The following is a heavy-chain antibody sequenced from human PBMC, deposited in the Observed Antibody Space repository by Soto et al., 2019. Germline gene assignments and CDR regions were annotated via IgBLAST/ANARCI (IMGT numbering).Heavy chain of an antibody. Sequence: GASVKVSCKVSGYTLTELSMHWVRQAPGKGLEWMGGFDPEDGETIYAQKFQGRVTMTEDTSTDTAYMELSSLRSEDTAVYYCATVLLFLVFIILLRYYGMDVRGQGTTVTRSS. V-gene: IGHV1-24*01. CDR3: ATVLLFLVFIILLRYYGMDV. J-gene: IGHJ6*02. CDR1: GYTLTELS. CDR2: FDPEDGET. D-gene: IGHD2-8*01.